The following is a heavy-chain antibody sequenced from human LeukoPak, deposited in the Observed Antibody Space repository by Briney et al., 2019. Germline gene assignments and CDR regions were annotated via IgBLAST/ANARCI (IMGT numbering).Heavy chain of an antibody. CDR1: GDSVSSNSAA. CDR2: TYYRSKWYN. Sequence: SQTLSLTCAISGDSVSSNSAAWNWIRQSPSRGLEWLGRTYYRSKWYNDYAVSVKSRITINPDTSKNQFSLQLNSVTPEDTAVYYCARGSGYDPRYYYYYMDVWGKGTTVTVSS. V-gene: IGHV6-1*01. D-gene: IGHD5-12*01. J-gene: IGHJ6*03. CDR3: ARGSGYDPRYYYYYMDV.